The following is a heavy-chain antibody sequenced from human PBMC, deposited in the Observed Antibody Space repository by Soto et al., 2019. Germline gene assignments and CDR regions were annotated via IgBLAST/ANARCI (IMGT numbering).Heavy chain of an antibody. D-gene: IGHD3-22*01. CDR3: VKPNFVDYFDTSGLHY. V-gene: IGHV3-64D*06. Sequence: PGGSLRLSCSASGVTFTSYAMHWVRQAPGKGLEYVSGISSNGGSTYYADSVKGRFTISRDNTKNTLFLQLSSLRAEDTAVYYCVKPNFVDYFDTSGLHYWGQGTMVTVSS. J-gene: IGHJ4*02. CDR2: ISSNGGST. CDR1: GVTFTSYA.